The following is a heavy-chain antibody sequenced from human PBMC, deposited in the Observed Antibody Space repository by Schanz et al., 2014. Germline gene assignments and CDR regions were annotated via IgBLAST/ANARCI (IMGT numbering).Heavy chain of an antibody. V-gene: IGHV3-30*18. CDR2: ISYDGTNK. CDR1: GFIFNDYY. D-gene: IGHD3-22*01. Sequence: QVQLVESGGGLVKPGGSLRLSCAASGFIFNDYYMNWIRQAPGKGLEWMAVISYDGTNKYYSDSVKGRFTISRDNSKNTLYLQMNSLRTEDTAVYFCAKSYDTSGYSGFDYWGQGTLVTVSS. J-gene: IGHJ4*02. CDR3: AKSYDTSGYSGFDY.